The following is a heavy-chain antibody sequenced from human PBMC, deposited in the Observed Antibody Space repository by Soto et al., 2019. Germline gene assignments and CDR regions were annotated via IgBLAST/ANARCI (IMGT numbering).Heavy chain of an antibody. CDR1: GFSLSTTGEG. V-gene: IGHV2-5*01. CDR3: AQVDDVAALFAY. D-gene: IGHD6-6*01. CDR2: IYWNDDK. Sequence: QITLKESGPTLVKPTQTLTLTCTFSGFSLSTTGEGVGWIRQPPGKALEWLAVIYWNDDKSYSPSLKSRLTISKDTSKNQVVLTMMNMAPVDTGTYYCAQVDDVAALFAYLGQGTLVTVSS. J-gene: IGHJ4*02.